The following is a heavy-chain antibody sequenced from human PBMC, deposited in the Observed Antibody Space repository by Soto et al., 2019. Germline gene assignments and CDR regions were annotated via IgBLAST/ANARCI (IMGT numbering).Heavy chain of an antibody. CDR1: GGSFSGYY. V-gene: IGHV4-34*01. CDR3: ARGRYCSSTGCSRGPSSY. Sequence: PSETLSLTCAVYGGSFSGYYWSWIRQPPGKGLEWIGEINHSGSTNYNPSLKRRVTISVDTSKNPFSLKLSSVTAADTAVYYCARGRYCSSTGCSRGPSSYWGQATLVTVSS. J-gene: IGHJ4*02. D-gene: IGHD2-2*01. CDR2: INHSGST.